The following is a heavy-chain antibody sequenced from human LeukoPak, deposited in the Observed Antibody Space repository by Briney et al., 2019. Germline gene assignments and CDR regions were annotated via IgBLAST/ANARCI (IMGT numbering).Heavy chain of an antibody. J-gene: IGHJ4*02. Sequence: GGSLRLSCSASGFTLSNFWIHWVRQAPGKGLEWVSFIYSDNTHYSDSVKGRFTISRDNSKNTLYLQMNSLRAEDTAVYYCARRAGAYSHPYDYWGQGTLVTVSS. CDR2: IYSDNT. CDR1: GFTLSNFW. V-gene: IGHV3-53*01. D-gene: IGHD4/OR15-4a*01. CDR3: ARRAGAYSHPYDY.